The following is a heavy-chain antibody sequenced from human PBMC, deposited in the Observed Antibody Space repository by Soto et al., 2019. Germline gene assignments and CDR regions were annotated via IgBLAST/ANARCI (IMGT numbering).Heavy chain of an antibody. V-gene: IGHV3-23*01. Sequence: EEQLLESGGGLVQPGGSLRLSCAASGFTFTTYAMTWVRQAPGRGLEWVSGSSASGADTYYADSVKGRFTVSRDNSKNNLYLQMNSLRADDTAIYYCANEGPYDHGDYRVYYYGVEVWGRGTPVTVSS. CDR3: ANEGPYDHGDYRVYYYGVEV. CDR1: GFTFTTYA. J-gene: IGHJ6*02. CDR2: SSASGADT. D-gene: IGHD4-17*01.